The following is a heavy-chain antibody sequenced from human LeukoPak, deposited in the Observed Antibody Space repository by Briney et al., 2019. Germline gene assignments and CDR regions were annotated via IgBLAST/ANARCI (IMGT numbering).Heavy chain of an antibody. CDR3: ARPLYYYDSSGYYPLGY. CDR1: GYTFTSYG. J-gene: IGHJ4*02. V-gene: IGHV1-18*01. CDR2: ISAYNGNT. Sequence: ASVKVSCKASGYTFTSYGISWVRQAPGQGLEWMGWISAYNGNTNYAHKFQGRVTMTRDTSISTAYMELSRLRSDDTAVYYCARPLYYYDSSGYYPLGYWGQGTLVTVSS. D-gene: IGHD3-22*01.